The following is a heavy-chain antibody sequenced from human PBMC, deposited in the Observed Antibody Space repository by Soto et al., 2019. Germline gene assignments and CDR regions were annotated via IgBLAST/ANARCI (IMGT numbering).Heavy chain of an antibody. CDR2: INAGNGNT. CDR1: GYTFTSYA. Sequence: QVQLVHSGAEEKKPGASVKVSCKASGYTFTSYAMHWVRQAPGQRLEWMGWINAGNGNTKYSQKFQGRVTITTDTAGSTAYMELRSLRSEETAVYYIARGSGVVVTDWGQGSLVTVSS. CDR3: ARGSGVVVTD. D-gene: IGHD2-2*01. J-gene: IGHJ1*01. V-gene: IGHV1-3*05.